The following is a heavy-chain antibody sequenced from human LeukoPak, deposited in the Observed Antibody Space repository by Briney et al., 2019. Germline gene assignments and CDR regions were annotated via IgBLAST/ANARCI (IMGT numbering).Heavy chain of an antibody. D-gene: IGHD3-16*02. V-gene: IGHV6-1*01. CDR3: ARDFIVVDAFDI. CDR2: TNYRSKWCI. J-gene: IGHJ3*02. Sequence: SQALSLTFAISGDSVSCNSASWNWIRQSPSRGLECLGRTNYRSKWCIDYVVSVKSRITINPDTSKNQFSLQLNSVTPEDTAVYYCARDFIVVDAFDIWGQGTMVTVSS. CDR1: GDSVSCNSAS.